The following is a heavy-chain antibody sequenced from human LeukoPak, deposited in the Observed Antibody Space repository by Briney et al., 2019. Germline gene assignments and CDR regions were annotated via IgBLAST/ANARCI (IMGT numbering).Heavy chain of an antibody. CDR3: ARGGAAAAALYYFDY. J-gene: IGHJ4*02. Sequence: SETLTLTCAVYGGSFSGYYWSWIRQPPGKGLEWIGEINHSGSTNYNPSLKSRVTISVDTSKNQFSLKLSSVTAADTAVYYCARGGAAAAALYYFDYWGQGTLVTVSS. D-gene: IGHD6-13*01. V-gene: IGHV4-34*01. CDR2: INHSGST. CDR1: GGSFSGYY.